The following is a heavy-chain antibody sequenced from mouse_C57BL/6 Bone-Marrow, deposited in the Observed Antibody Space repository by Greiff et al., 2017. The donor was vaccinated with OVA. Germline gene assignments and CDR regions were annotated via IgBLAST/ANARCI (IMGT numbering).Heavy chain of an antibody. CDR2: IDPNSGGT. J-gene: IGHJ2*01. CDR3: ARRMTTVVATEYYFDY. V-gene: IGHV1-72*01. Sequence: VKLQQPGAELVKPGASVKLSCKASGYTFTSYWMHWVKQRPGRGLEWIGRIDPNSGGTKYNEKFKSKATLTVDKPSSTAYMQLSSLTSEDSAVYYCARRMTTVVATEYYFDYWGQGTTLTVSS. CDR1: GYTFTSYW. D-gene: IGHD1-1*01.